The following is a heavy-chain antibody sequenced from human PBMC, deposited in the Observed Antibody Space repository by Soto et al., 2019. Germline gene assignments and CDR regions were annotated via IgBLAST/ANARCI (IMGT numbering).Heavy chain of an antibody. CDR2: IHYNGNT. CDR1: GDSISAYS. J-gene: IGHJ4*02. Sequence: PSETLSLTCTVSGDSISAYSWSWVRQPPGKGLEWIGNIHYNGNTKYNPSLKSRVTMSLDTSKNQFSLRLIFVTAADTAKYFCAREGNLGRWLQPLDFWGQGTLVTVSS. D-gene: IGHD5-12*01. CDR3: AREGNLGRWLQPLDF. V-gene: IGHV4-59*01.